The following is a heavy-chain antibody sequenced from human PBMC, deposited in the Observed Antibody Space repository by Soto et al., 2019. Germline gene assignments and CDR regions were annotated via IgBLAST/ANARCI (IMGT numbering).Heavy chain of an antibody. CDR2: FDPEDGET. Sequence: ASVKVSCKVSGYTLTELSMHWVRQAPGKGLEWMGGFDPEDGETIYAQKFQGRVTMTEDTSTDTAYMELSSLRSEDTAVYYCATDLTPHFGAVTTYYYYYGMDVWGQGTTVTVSS. J-gene: IGHJ6*02. V-gene: IGHV1-24*01. CDR1: GYTLTELS. CDR3: ATDLTPHFGAVTTYYYYYGMDV. D-gene: IGHD3-3*01.